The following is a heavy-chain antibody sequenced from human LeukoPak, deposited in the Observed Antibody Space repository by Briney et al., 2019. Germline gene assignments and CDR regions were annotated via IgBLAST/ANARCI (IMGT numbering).Heavy chain of an antibody. Sequence: GGSLRLSCAASGFTFSSYWMSWVRQAPGKGLEWVANIKQDGSEKFYVDSVKGRFTISRDNAKNSLYLQMNSLRAEDTAVYYCAKDALTYYYDSSGYYLNWFDPWGQGTLVTVSS. V-gene: IGHV3-7*03. CDR3: AKDALTYYYDSSGYYLNWFDP. CDR1: GFTFSSYW. D-gene: IGHD3-22*01. J-gene: IGHJ5*02. CDR2: IKQDGSEK.